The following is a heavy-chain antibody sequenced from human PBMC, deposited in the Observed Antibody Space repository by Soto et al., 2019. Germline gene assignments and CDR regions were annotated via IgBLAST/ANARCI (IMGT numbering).Heavy chain of an antibody. V-gene: IGHV4-31*03. D-gene: IGHD2-21*01. CDR2: IYYSWTT. CDR3: AASCVGCGGFNYYGMDV. Sequence: QVQLQESGPGLVKPSQTLSLTCSVSGASISSGGYYWNWIRQHPGKGLEWIGYIYYSWTTYYNPSLKSRGTISVDTSKNQFSLKLSSVTAADTAVYYCAASCVGCGGFNYYGMDVWGQGTTVTVSS. J-gene: IGHJ6*02. CDR1: GASISSGGYY.